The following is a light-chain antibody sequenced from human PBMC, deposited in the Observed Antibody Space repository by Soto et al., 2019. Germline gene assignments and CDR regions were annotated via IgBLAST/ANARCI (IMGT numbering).Light chain of an antibody. Sequence: QSVLTQPASVSGSPGQSITISCTGTSSEVSGNNYVSWYQHHPGQAPKLLIYDVRHRPSGVSNRISGSKSGNTVSLTISGLQTEDEADYYCISFTSSSTYVFGSGTKLTVL. CDR2: DVR. V-gene: IGLV2-14*03. J-gene: IGLJ1*01. CDR1: SSEVSGNNY. CDR3: ISFTSSSTYV.